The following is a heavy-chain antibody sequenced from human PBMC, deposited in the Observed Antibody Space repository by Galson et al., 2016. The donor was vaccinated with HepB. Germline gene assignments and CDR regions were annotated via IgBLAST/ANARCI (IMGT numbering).Heavy chain of an antibody. CDR3: ARGKRAFEI. Sequence: ETLSLTCTVSGDSINDYYWGWIRQPPGKGLQWIGYMYYSGSTNYNPSLKSRVTISGDTSKNHFSLKLSSVTAADTAVYYCARGKRAFEIWGQGTMVTVSS. V-gene: IGHV4-59*01. J-gene: IGHJ3*02. D-gene: IGHD4-23*01. CDR1: GDSINDYY. CDR2: MYYSGST.